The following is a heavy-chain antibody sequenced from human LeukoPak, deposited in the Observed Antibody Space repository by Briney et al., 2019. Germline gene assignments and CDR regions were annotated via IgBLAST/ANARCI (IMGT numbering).Heavy chain of an antibody. CDR1: GYTFTGYY. Sequence: ASVKVSCKASGYTFTGYYMHWVRQAPGRGLEWMGWINPNSGGTNYAQKFQGRVTMTRDTSISTAYMELSRLRSDDTAVYYCARVDGDYGDYIDYWGQGTLVTVSS. J-gene: IGHJ4*02. CDR3: ARVDGDYGDYIDY. CDR2: INPNSGGT. D-gene: IGHD4-17*01. V-gene: IGHV1-2*02.